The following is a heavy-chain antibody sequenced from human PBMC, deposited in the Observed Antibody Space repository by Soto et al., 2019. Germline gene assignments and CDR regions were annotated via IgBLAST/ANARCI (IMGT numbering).Heavy chain of an antibody. J-gene: IGHJ3*02. V-gene: IGHV4-39*01. CDR3: ARHSIPVVAFDI. CDR1: GGSISSSSYY. CDR2: IYYSGGT. D-gene: IGHD2-21*01. Sequence: ASETLSLTSTVSGGSISSSSYYWGWIRQPPGKGLEWIGSIYYSGGTYYNPSLKSRVTISVDTSKNQFSLKLSSVTAADTAVYYCARHSIPVVAFDIWGQGTMVTVSS.